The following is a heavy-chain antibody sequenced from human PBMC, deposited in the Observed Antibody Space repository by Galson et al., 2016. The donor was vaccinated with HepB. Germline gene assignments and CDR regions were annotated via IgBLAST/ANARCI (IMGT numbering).Heavy chain of an antibody. D-gene: IGHD5-12*01. Sequence: SETLSLTCTVSGGSISSSNHYWGWLRQPPGKGLEWIGSILYVGSTHYNPSLKGRVSLSRDISKNQCSLNVKSVTAADTAVYYCARGGRAWILDYWGQGTLVTV. J-gene: IGHJ4*02. V-gene: IGHV4-39*01. CDR3: ARGGRAWILDY. CDR1: GGSISSSNHY. CDR2: ILYVGST.